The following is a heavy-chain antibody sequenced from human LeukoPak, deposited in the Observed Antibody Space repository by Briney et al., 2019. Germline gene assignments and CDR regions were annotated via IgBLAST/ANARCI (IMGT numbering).Heavy chain of an antibody. CDR2: MNPNSGNT. V-gene: IGHV1-8*03. CDR1: GYTFTSYD. J-gene: IGHJ5*02. CDR3: ARSKVIGGTTRHNWSDP. Sequence: ASVKVSCKASGYTFTSYDINWVRQATGQGLEWMGWMNPNSGNTGYAQKFQGRVTITRNTSISTAYMELSSLRSEDTAVYYCARSKVIGGTTRHNWSDPWGQGTLVTVSS. D-gene: IGHD1-1*01.